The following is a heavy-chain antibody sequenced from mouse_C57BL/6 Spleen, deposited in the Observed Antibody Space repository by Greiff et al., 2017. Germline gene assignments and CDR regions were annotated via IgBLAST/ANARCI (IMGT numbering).Heavy chain of an antibody. CDR1: GYTFTSYW. CDR2: IHPNSGST. Sequence: VQLQQPGAELVKPGASVKLSCKASGYTFTSYWMHWVKQRPGQGLEWIGMIHPNSGSTNYNEKFKSKATLTVDKSSSTAYMQLSSLTSEDSAVYYCARGRGEGYAMDYWGQGTSVTVSS. V-gene: IGHV1-64*01. J-gene: IGHJ4*01. CDR3: ARGRGEGYAMDY.